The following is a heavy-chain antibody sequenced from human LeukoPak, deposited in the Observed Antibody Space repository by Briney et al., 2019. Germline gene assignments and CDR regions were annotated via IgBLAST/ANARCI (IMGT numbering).Heavy chain of an antibody. CDR2: IKQDGSEK. CDR1: GFTFSSYW. CDR3: ARVPYYGGNPGGYYYYMDV. D-gene: IGHD4-23*01. V-gene: IGHV3-7*01. J-gene: IGHJ6*03. Sequence: PGGSLRLSCAASGFTFSSYWMSWVRQAPGKGLEWVANIKQDGSEKYYVDSVKGRFTISRDNAKNSLYLQMNSLRAEDTAVYYCARVPYYGGNPGGYYYYMDVWGKGTTVTVSS.